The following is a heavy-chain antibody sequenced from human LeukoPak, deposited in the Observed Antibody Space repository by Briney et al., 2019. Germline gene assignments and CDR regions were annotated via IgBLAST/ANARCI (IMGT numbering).Heavy chain of an antibody. CDR1: GGSISSSSYY. CDR2: INDVGNT. J-gene: IGHJ4*02. V-gene: IGHV4-39*01. Sequence: SETLSLTCTVSGGSISSSSYYWGWIRQTPGKGLEWIASINDVGNTYYNPSLKSRVSISVDTSKNQCSLRLRSVTAADTAVYYCASQRDQSTGRTFDYWGQGILVTVS. CDR3: ASQRDQSTGRTFDY. D-gene: IGHD1-1*01.